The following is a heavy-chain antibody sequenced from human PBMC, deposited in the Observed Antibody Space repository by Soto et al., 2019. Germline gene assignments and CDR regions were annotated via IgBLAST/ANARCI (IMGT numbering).Heavy chain of an antibody. CDR1: GFTFGDYA. CDR2: IRSKAYGGTT. CDR3: TRDPRTYGDYGYYYYYYYMDV. J-gene: IGHJ6*03. V-gene: IGHV3-49*03. D-gene: IGHD4-17*01. Sequence: GGSLRLSCTASGFTFGDYAMSWFRQAPGKGLEWVGFIRSKAYGGTTEYAASVKGRFTISRDDSKSIAYLQMNSLKTEDTAVYYCTRDPRTYGDYGYYYYYYYMDVWGKGTTVTVSS.